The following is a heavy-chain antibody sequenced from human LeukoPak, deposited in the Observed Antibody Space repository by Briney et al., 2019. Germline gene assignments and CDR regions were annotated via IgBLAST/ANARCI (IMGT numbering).Heavy chain of an antibody. Sequence: GGSLRLSCAASGFTFSSYAMHWVRQAPGKGLEWVAVISYDGSNKYYADSVKGRFTISRDNSKNSLYLQMNSLRAEDTAVYYCARERQNKDFWSGGDYWGQGTLVTVSS. D-gene: IGHD3-3*01. J-gene: IGHJ4*02. CDR1: GFTFSSYA. V-gene: IGHV3-30-3*01. CDR2: ISYDGSNK. CDR3: ARERQNKDFWSGGDY.